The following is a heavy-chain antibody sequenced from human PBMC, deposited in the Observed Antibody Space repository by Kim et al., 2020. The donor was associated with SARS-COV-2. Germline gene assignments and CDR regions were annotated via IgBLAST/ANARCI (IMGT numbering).Heavy chain of an antibody. J-gene: IGHJ4*02. D-gene: IGHD3-22*01. V-gene: IGHV3-7*04. CDR3: ARGDSSGYYYTLGGPNY. Sequence: VKGRFTISRDNAKNSLYLQMNSLRAEDTAVYYCARGDSSGYYYTLGGPNYWGQGTLVTVSA.